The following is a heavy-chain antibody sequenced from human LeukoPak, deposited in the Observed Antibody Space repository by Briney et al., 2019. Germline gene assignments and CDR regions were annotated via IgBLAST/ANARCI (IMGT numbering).Heavy chain of an antibody. CDR2: IYYSGST. D-gene: IGHD3-3*01. CDR3: ARRFTIFGVVTYAFDI. Sequence: PSETLSLTCTVSGGSISSGGYYWSWIRQHPGKGLEWIGYIYYSGSTNYNPSLKSRVTISVDTSKNQFSLKLSSVTAADTAVYYCARRFTIFGVVTYAFDIWGQGTMVTVSS. V-gene: IGHV4-61*08. J-gene: IGHJ3*02. CDR1: GGSISSGGYY.